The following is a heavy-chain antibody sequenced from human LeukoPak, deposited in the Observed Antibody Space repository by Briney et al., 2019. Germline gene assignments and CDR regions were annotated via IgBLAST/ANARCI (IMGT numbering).Heavy chain of an antibody. D-gene: IGHD3-22*01. CDR3: ARVTGYMIEDYFDY. V-gene: IGHV4-59*01. J-gene: IGHJ4*02. Sequence: SETLSLTCTVSGGSISNYYWGWIRQPPGKGLEWIGYIYYSGSTNYNPSLKSRATISVETSKNQFSLKLSSVTAADTAVYYCARVTGYMIEDYFDYWGQGTLVTVSS. CDR2: IYYSGST. CDR1: GGSISNYY.